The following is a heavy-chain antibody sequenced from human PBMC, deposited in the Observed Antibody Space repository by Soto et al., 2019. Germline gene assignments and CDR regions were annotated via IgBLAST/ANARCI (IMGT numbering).Heavy chain of an antibody. V-gene: IGHV3-30*03. Sequence: GGSLRLSCAASGFSFSSYGMHWVRQAPGKGLEWVAMISYDGTDEYYADSVKGRFTISRDNSKNAVYLQMNSLRAEDTAVYYCARSDRRYWGQGTLVTVSS. CDR1: GFSFSSYG. J-gene: IGHJ4*02. CDR3: ARSDRRY. CDR2: ISYDGTDE.